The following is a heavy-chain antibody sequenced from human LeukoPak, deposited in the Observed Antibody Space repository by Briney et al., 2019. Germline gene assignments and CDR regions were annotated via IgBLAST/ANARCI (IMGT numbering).Heavy chain of an antibody. D-gene: IGHD6-19*01. V-gene: IGHV4-31*03. Sequence: TLSLTCTVSGGSISSGGYYWSWIRQHPGKGLEWIGYIYYSGSTYYNPSLKSRVTISVDTSKNQFSLKLSSVTAADTAVYYCARENPAGHFDYWGQGTLVTVSS. CDR1: GGSISSGGYY. CDR3: ARENPAGHFDY. J-gene: IGHJ4*02. CDR2: IYYSGST.